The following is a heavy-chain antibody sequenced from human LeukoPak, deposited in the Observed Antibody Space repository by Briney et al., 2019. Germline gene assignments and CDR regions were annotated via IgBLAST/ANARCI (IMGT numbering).Heavy chain of an antibody. CDR1: GGSISSGGYF. D-gene: IGHD3-16*01. J-gene: IGHJ6*02. CDR2: IYYSAST. CDR3: ARGPNIGPPFGGYDYYYYGMDV. Sequence: SQTLSLTCTVSGGSISSGGYFCSWIRQHRRKGLELFGYIYYSASTYYNPSLKSRLTISVDTSKNQFSLKLGSVTAADTAVYYCARGPNIGPPFGGYDYYYYGMDVWGQGTTVTVSS. V-gene: IGHV4-31*03.